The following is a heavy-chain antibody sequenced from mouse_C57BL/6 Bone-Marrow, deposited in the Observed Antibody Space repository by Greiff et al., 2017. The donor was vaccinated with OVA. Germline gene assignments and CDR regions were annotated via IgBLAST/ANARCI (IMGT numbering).Heavy chain of an antibody. J-gene: IGHJ3*01. CDR2: INPNNGGT. D-gene: IGHD1-2*01. Sequence: EVQLQQSGPELVKPGASVKISCKASGYTFTDYYMNWVKQSRGKSLEWIGDINPNNGGTSYHQKFKGTATLTVDKSSSTAYMALLSLTTEDSAVYYCSVLRPFAYWGQGTLVTVSA. CDR1: GYTFTDYY. V-gene: IGHV1-26*01. CDR3: SVLRPFAY.